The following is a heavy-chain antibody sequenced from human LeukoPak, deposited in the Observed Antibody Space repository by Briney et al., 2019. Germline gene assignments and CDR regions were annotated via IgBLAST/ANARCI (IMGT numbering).Heavy chain of an antibody. CDR3: ARDGGPTQAWFDP. D-gene: IGHD3-16*01. V-gene: IGHV1-2*02. Sequence: EASVTVSCKASGYTFTGYYMHWVRQAPGQGLEWMGWINPNSGGTNYAQKFQGRVTMTRDTSISTAYMELSRLRSDDTAVYYCARDGGPTQAWFDPWGQGTLVTVSS. J-gene: IGHJ5*02. CDR1: GYTFTGYY. CDR2: INPNSGGT.